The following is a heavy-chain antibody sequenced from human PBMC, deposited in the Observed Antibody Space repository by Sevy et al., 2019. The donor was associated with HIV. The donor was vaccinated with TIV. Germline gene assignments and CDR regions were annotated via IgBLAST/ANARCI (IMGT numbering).Heavy chain of an antibody. J-gene: IGHJ4*02. Sequence: GGSLRLSCAASGFTVSSNYMSWVRQAPGKGLEWVSVIYSGGSTYYADSVKGRFTISRDNSKNTLYLQMNSLRAEDTAVYYCARDGVGATTHGVSYWGQGTLVTVSS. CDR3: ARDGVGATTHGVSY. V-gene: IGHV3-53*01. CDR2: IYSGGST. CDR1: GFTVSSNY. D-gene: IGHD1-26*01.